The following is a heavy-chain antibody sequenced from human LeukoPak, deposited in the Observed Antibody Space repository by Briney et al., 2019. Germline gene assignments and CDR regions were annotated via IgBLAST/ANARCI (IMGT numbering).Heavy chain of an antibody. CDR1: GGSISTHY. J-gene: IGHJ3*02. CDR3: ARDQTTVTKGFDI. CDR2: ISYISTT. D-gene: IGHD4-17*01. V-gene: IGHV4-59*11. Sequence: PSETLSLTCTVSGGSISTHYWTWIRQPPGKGLEWIGYISYISTTNYNPSLKSRVSISVDTSKTYISLKLSSVTAADTAVYYCARDQTTVTKGFDIRGQGTKVTVSS.